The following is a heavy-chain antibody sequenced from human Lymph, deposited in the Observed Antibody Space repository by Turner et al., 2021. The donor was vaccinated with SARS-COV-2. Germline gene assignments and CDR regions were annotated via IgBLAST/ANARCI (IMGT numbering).Heavy chain of an antibody. CDR2: IYSGGST. CDR1: GFTVSSNY. CDR3: ARLLPYGDYFDF. D-gene: IGHD4-17*01. J-gene: IGHJ4*02. Sequence: EVQLMESGGGLIQPGGSLRLSCAASGFTVSSNYMTWVRQAPGKGLEWVSVIYSGGSTFYADSVKGRFTISRDNSKNTLYLQMNSLRADDTAVYYCARLLPYGDYFDFWGQGTLVTVSS. V-gene: IGHV3-53*01.